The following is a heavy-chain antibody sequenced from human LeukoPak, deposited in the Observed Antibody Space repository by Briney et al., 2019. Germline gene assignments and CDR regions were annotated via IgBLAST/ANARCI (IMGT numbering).Heavy chain of an antibody. J-gene: IGHJ5*02. CDR2: INPSGGST. D-gene: IGHD2-15*01. Sequence: ASVKVSCKASGYTFTSYYMHWVRQAPGQGLEWMGIINPSGGSTSYAQKFQGRVTMTRDTSTSTVYMELSSLRSEDTAVNYCARERVVVAATPRTGLDPWGQGTLVTVSS. CDR3: ARERVVVAATPRTGLDP. CDR1: GYTFTSYY. V-gene: IGHV1-46*01.